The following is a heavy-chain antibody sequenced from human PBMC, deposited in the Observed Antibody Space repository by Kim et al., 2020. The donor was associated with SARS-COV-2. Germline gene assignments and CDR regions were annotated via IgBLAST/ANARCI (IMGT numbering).Heavy chain of an antibody. CDR2: IVVDNGNT. V-gene: IGHV1-58*01. CDR1: GFSFSSST. Sequence: SVKVSCKPSGFSFSSSTVQWVRQARGQRLEWIGWIVVDNGNTDYTQKFQERVSITRDMSTNTVYMELSSLTSEDTAVYYCAAIPRGAASFDYWGQGTLVTVSS. D-gene: IGHD2-15*01. J-gene: IGHJ4*02. CDR3: AAIPRGAASFDY.